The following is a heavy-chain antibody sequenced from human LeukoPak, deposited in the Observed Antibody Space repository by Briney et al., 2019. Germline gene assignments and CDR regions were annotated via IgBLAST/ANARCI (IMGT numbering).Heavy chain of an antibody. V-gene: IGHV3-33*01. CDR2: IWPDGSYK. D-gene: IGHD3-16*01. CDR1: GFIFSTYG. CDR3: ARAVGPFDY. J-gene: IGHJ4*02. Sequence: GRSLRLSCATSGFIFSTYGIHWVRQAPGKGLEWVAAIWPDGSYKYYADSVKGRFTISRDNSKNTVYLQMNTLRDKDTAVYYCARAVGPFDYWGQGTLVTVSS.